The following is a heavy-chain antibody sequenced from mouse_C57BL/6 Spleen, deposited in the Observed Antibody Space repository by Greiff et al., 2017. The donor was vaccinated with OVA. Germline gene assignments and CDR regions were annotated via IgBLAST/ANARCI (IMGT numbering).Heavy chain of an antibody. D-gene: IGHD2-1*01. CDR1: GFTFTDYY. V-gene: IGHV7-3*01. Sequence: EVKLVESGGGLVQPGGSLSLSCAASGFTFTDYYMSWVRQPPGKALEWLGFIRNKANGYTTEYSASVKGRFTISRDNSQSILYLQMNALRAEDSATYYVARSSYGNYVWFAYWGQGTLVTVSA. CDR3: ARSSYGNYVWFAY. CDR2: IRNKANGYTT. J-gene: IGHJ3*01.